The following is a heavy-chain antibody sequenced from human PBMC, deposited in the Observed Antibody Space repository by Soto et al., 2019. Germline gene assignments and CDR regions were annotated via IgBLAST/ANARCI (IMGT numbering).Heavy chain of an antibody. Sequence: PSETLFLTCTVSGGSISSYYWSWIRQPPGKGLEWIGYIYYSGSTNYNPSLKSRVTISVDTSKNQFSLKLSSVTAADTAVYYCARGDYAIDYWGQGTLVTVSS. D-gene: IGHD4-17*01. V-gene: IGHV4-59*01. CDR3: ARGDYAIDY. CDR2: IYYSGST. J-gene: IGHJ4*02. CDR1: GGSISSYY.